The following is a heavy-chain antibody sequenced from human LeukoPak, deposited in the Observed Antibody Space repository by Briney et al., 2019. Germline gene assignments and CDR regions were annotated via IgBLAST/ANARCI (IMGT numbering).Heavy chain of an antibody. J-gene: IGHJ4*02. V-gene: IGHV3-11*04. D-gene: IGHD1-14*01. Sequence: GGSLRLSCAASGFTFSDYHMSWLRQSPGKGLEWLSYISGRSEAIYYADSVKGRVILSRDNSKNSLSLQMFRLRDEDTALYYCARGVENHFDSWGQGTLVLVSS. CDR3: ARGVENHFDS. CDR2: ISGRSEAI. CDR1: GFTFSDYH.